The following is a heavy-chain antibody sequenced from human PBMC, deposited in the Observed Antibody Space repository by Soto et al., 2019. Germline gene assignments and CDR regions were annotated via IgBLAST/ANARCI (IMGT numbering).Heavy chain of an antibody. Sequence: QVQLVQSGAEVKKPGSSVKVSCKASGGTFSSYAISWVRQAPGQGLEWMGGSIPIFGTANYAQKFQGRVTITADESTSTAYLELSGLRSVDTAVYYCARALYCGCYCWEAFDILGQGTMGTVSS. CDR1: GGTFSSYA. CDR2: SIPIFGTA. CDR3: ARALYCGCYCWEAFDI. J-gene: IGHJ3*02. V-gene: IGHV1-69*12. D-gene: IGHD2-21*02.